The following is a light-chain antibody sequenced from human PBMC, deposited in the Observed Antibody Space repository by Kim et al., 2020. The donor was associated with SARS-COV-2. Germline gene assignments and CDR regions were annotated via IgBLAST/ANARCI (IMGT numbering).Light chain of an antibody. CDR3: KQYNTYPRT. CDR1: GGISSW. J-gene: IGKJ5*01. V-gene: IGKV1D-16*01. CDR2: AAS. Sequence: DIQMTQSPSSLSASVGDTVTITCRASGGISSWLAWYQQKPGKAPKSLIYAASNLQSGVPSRFSGSGSGTDFTLTIRNLQPEDFAAYYCKQYNTYPRTFGQGTRMGIK.